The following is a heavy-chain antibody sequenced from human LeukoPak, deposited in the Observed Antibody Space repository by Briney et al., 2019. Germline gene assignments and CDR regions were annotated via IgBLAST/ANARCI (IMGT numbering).Heavy chain of an antibody. J-gene: IGHJ4*02. D-gene: IGHD6-13*01. CDR2: IKQDGSEK. CDR1: GFTFSSYW. Sequence: GGSLRLSCAASGFTFSSYWMSWVRQAPGKGLEWVANIKQDGSEKYYVDSVKGRFTISRDNAKNSLYLQMNSLRAEGTAVYYCARVRRSSWGFNDYWGQGTLVTVSS. CDR3: ARVRRSSWGFNDY. V-gene: IGHV3-7*03.